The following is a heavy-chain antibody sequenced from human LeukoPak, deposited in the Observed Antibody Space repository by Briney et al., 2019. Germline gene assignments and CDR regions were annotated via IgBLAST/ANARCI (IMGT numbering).Heavy chain of an antibody. V-gene: IGHV4-59*01. CDR1: GGSIRSYY. D-gene: IGHD2-15*01. J-gene: IGHJ4*02. CDR2: IYYSGST. CDR3: ARDRRSGEDSNF. Sequence: SETLSLTCTVSGGSIRSYYWSWIRQPPGKGLEWIGYIYYSGSTNYNPSLKSRVTISVDTSKNQIYLKLSSVTAAATAVYYCARDRRSGEDSNFWGQGTLVTVSS.